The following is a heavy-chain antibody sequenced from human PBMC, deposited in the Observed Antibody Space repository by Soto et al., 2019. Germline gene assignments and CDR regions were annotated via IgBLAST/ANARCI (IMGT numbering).Heavy chain of an antibody. J-gene: IGHJ5*02. CDR1: GGSISSSSYY. D-gene: IGHD6-6*01. Sequence: SETLSLTCTVSGGSISSSSYYWGWIRQPPGKGLEWIGSIYYSGSTYYNPSLKSRVTISVDTSKNQFSLKLSSVTAADTAVYYCARPLQEQLQGSVWFDPWGQGTLVTVSS. CDR2: IYYSGST. V-gene: IGHV4-39*01. CDR3: ARPLQEQLQGSVWFDP.